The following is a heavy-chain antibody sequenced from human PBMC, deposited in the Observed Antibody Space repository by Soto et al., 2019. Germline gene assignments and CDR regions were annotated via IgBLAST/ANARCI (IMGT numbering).Heavy chain of an antibody. V-gene: IGHV4-30-4*01. CDR3: TKEAPGHFDY. Sequence: PSETLSLTCTVSGGSISSGDYYWSWIRQPPGKGLEWIGHIYYSSSTYYNPSLKSRVTISRDTSKNQFSVKLTSVTAEDTAIYYCTKEAPGHFDYWGQGTLVTVSS. J-gene: IGHJ4*02. CDR1: GGSISSGDYY. CDR2: IYYSSST.